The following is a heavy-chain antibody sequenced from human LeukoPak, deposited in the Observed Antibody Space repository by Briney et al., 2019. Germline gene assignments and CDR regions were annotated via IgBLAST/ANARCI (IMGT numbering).Heavy chain of an antibody. Sequence: GGSLRLSCAASGFTFSSYSMNWVRQAPGKGLEWVSYISSSSSTIYYAGSVKGRFTISRDNSKNTLYLQMNSLRAEDTAVYYCAKLTVVDYFDYWGQGTLVTVSS. D-gene: IGHD2-15*01. CDR1: GFTFSSYS. V-gene: IGHV3-48*01. CDR2: ISSSSSTI. CDR3: AKLTVVDYFDY. J-gene: IGHJ4*02.